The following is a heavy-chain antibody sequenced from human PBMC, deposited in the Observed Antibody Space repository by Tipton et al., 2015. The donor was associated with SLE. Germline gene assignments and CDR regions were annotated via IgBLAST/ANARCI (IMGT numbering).Heavy chain of an antibody. CDR3: ARDMQQWGYDY. V-gene: IGHV4-61*09. CDR1: GGSISSGSYY. J-gene: IGHJ4*02. CDR2: IYTSGST. Sequence: TLSLTCTVSGGSISSGSYYWSWIRQPAGKGLEWIGHIYTSGSTNYNPSLKSRVTISVDTSKNQFSLKLSSVTAADTAVYYCARDMQQWGYDYWGQGTLVTVSS. D-gene: IGHD6-19*01.